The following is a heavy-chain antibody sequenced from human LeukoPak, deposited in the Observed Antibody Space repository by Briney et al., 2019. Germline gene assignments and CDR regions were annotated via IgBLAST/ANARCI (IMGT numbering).Heavy chain of an antibody. Sequence: SETLSLTCIVSGGSIRSSDYLWGWIRQPPGMGLEWIGTIYHGGSTYYNPSLNSRVTISVDTSNNQFSLKLNSVIAADTAVYYCARDNEVGESDYWGQGTLVTVSS. V-gene: IGHV4-39*02. D-gene: IGHD1-26*01. CDR1: GGSIRSSDYL. CDR2: IYHGGST. CDR3: ARDNEVGESDY. J-gene: IGHJ4*02.